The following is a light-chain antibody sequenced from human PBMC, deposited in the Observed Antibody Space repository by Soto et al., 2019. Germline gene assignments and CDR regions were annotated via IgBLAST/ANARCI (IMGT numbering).Light chain of an antibody. CDR2: RAS. CDR3: QQYKGFPLT. Sequence: DIQMTQSPSTLSASVGDRVTLTCRASQSISSWSAWYQQKPGKAPKLLIYRASNLDSGVPSRFSGSGSGTEFTLTISSLQPDDFATYYCQQYKGFPLTFGGGTKVEI. CDR1: QSISSW. J-gene: IGKJ4*01. V-gene: IGKV1-5*03.